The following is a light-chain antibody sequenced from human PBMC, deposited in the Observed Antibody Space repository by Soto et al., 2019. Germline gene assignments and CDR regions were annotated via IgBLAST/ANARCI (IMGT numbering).Light chain of an antibody. J-gene: IGLJ2*01. Sequence: QSALTQPASVSGSPGQSITISCSGTSNDVGSFNLVSWYQQHPGKVPKLMIYEATKRPSGVSNRFSGSKSGNTASMTISGLQAEDSADYYFCSYARSSTVVFGGGTKLTVL. CDR1: SNDVGSFNL. CDR2: EAT. V-gene: IGLV2-23*01. CDR3: CSYARSSTVV.